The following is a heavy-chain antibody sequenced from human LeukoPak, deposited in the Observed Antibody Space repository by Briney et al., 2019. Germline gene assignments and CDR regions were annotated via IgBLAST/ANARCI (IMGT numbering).Heavy chain of an antibody. CDR2: ISGSGDST. Sequence: PGRSLRLSCAASGFTFSSYSMNWVRQAPGKGLEWVSGISGSGDSTYYADSVKGRFTIYRDNSKTTLYLQMNSLRAEDTAVYYCAKAKCTSCYPDYWGQGTLVTVSS. J-gene: IGHJ4*02. D-gene: IGHD2-2*01. CDR1: GFTFSSYS. CDR3: AKAKCTSCYPDY. V-gene: IGHV3-23*01.